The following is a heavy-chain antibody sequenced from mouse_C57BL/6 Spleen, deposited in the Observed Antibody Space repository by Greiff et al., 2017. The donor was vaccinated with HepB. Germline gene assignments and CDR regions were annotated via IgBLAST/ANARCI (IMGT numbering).Heavy chain of an antibody. J-gene: IGHJ3*01. CDR3: TTGGNGLFAY. Sequence: EVQLQQSGAELVRPGASVKLSCTASGFNIKDDYMHWVKQRPEQGLEWIGWIDPENGDTEYASKFQGKATITADTSSNTAYLQLSSLTSEDTAVYYCTTGGNGLFAYWGQGTLVTVSA. CDR2: IDPENGDT. D-gene: IGHD2-1*01. V-gene: IGHV14-4*01. CDR1: GFNIKDDY.